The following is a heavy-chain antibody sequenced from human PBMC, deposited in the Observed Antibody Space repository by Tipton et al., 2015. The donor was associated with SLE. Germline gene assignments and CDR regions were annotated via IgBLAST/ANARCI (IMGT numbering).Heavy chain of an antibody. Sequence: TLSLTCTVSDGSISDYYWTWIRQPAGEGLEWIGRIYASGSTNYNPSLKSRVTISVDTSKNHFSLKLNSVTATDTAVYYCARHQAVAGSSAFDSWGQGTLVTVSS. CDR2: IYASGST. CDR1: DGSISDYY. J-gene: IGHJ3*01. CDR3: ARHQAVAGSSAFDS. V-gene: IGHV4-4*07. D-gene: IGHD6-19*01.